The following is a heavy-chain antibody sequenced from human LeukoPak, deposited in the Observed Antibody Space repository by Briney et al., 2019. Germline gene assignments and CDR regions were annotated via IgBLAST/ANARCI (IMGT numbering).Heavy chain of an antibody. CDR3: ARSQWLAQEGFDY. J-gene: IGHJ4*02. CDR1: GFTFSGYA. D-gene: IGHD6-19*01. Sequence: PGGSLRLSCAAFGFTFSGYAMHWVRQAPGKRLEYVASINSNGGTTYYASSVRGRFTISRDNSKNTLFLQMGSLRAEDMAVYYCARSQWLAQEGFDYWGQGTLVTVSS. CDR2: INSNGGTT. V-gene: IGHV3-64*01.